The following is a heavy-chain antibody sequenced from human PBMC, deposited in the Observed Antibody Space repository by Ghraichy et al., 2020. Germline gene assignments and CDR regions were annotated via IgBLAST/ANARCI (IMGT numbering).Heavy chain of an antibody. J-gene: IGHJ6*02. V-gene: IGHV4-34*01. D-gene: IGHD5-12*01. CDR2: INHSGST. Sequence: SETLSLTCVVYGGSFSGYYWSWIRQPPGRGLEWIGEINHSGSTNYNPSLKSRVTISVDTSKNQFSLKLTSVTAADTAVYYCARGRLRSPTTLYYYYYGMDVWGQGPTLTVSS. CDR1: GGSFSGYY. CDR3: ARGRLRSPTTLYYYYYGMDV.